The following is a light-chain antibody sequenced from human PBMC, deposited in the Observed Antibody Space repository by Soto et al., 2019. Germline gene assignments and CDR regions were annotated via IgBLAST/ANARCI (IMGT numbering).Light chain of an antibody. V-gene: IGKV1-39*01. CDR1: QTITTY. J-gene: IGKJ3*01. CDR2: AAS. Sequence: DIQMTQSPSSLFASVGDSVTITCRASQTITTYLNWYRQKPGKAPKLLIYAASSLQSGVPSRFSGSGSETEFTLTISSLQPEDFATYHCQQLQRTPFTFGPGTTVDV. CDR3: QQLQRTPFT.